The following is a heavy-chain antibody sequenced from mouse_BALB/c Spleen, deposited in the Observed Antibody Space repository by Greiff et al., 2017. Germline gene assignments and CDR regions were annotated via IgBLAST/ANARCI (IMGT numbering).Heavy chain of an antibody. Sequence: QVQLQQPGAELVKPGASVKLSCKASGYTFTSYWMHWVKQRPGQGLEWIGEINPSNGRTNYNEKFKSKATLTVDKSSSTAYMQLSSLTSEDSAVYYCARGSPPYYAMDYWGQGTSVTVSS. V-gene: IGHV1S81*02. J-gene: IGHJ4*01. CDR1: GYTFTSYW. D-gene: IGHD1-1*01. CDR3: ARGSPPYYAMDY. CDR2: INPSNGRT.